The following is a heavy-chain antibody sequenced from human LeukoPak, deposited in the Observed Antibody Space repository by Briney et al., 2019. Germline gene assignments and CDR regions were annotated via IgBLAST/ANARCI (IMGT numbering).Heavy chain of an antibody. J-gene: IGHJ4*02. CDR3: ARLAVVGATVGFDF. V-gene: IGHV3-7*01. CDR2: INQDEGEI. Sequence: GGSLRLSCAASGFTFSTFWMGWVRQAPGKGLDWVANINQDEGEIYYADSVRGRFTISRDNAKNLLFLHMNSLRVEDTALYYCARLAVVGATVGFDFWGQGTLVTVSS. D-gene: IGHD1-26*01. CDR1: GFTFSTFW.